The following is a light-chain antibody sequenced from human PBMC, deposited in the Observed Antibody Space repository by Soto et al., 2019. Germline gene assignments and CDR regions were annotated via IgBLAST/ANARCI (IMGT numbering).Light chain of an antibody. CDR1: SGHSSRA. J-gene: IGLJ3*02. V-gene: IGLV4-69*01. CDR2: VNSDGSH. CDR3: QTWGTGIRV. Sequence: QPVLTQSPSASASLGTSGKLTCTLGSGHSSRAIAWHQQQPGKGPRYLMKVNSDGSHIKGDGIPDRFSGSSSGPERYLTISRLQSEDETDYYCQTWGTGIRVFGGGTKLTVL.